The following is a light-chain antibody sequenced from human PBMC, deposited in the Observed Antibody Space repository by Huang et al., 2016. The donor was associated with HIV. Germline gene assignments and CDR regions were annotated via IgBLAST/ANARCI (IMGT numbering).Light chain of an antibody. V-gene: IGKV3-15*01. CDR3: QQYNNWPRT. J-gene: IGKJ1*01. CDR2: AAS. Sequence: EIVMTQSPATLSVSTGERATLSCRASQSVSSNLAWYQQKPGQAPRLLIYAASTRATGIPARFSCSGSGTEFTLTISSLQSEDFAVYYCQQYNNWPRTFGQGTKVEIK. CDR1: QSVSSN.